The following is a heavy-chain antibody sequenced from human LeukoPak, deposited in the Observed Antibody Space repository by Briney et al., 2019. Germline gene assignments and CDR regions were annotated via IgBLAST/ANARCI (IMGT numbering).Heavy chain of an antibody. CDR2: INHSGST. CDR1: GGSFSGYY. Sequence: SETLSLTCAVYGGSFSGYYWSWIRQPPGKGLEWIGEINHSGSTNYNPSLKSRVTVSVDTSKNQFSLKLSSVTAADTAVYYCASPADSSGSEPHYFDYWGQGTLVTVSS. CDR3: ASPADSSGSEPHYFDY. D-gene: IGHD3-22*01. V-gene: IGHV4-34*01. J-gene: IGHJ4*02.